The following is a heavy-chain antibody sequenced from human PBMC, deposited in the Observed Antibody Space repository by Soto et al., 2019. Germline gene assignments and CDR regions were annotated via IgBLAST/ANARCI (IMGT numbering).Heavy chain of an antibody. J-gene: IGHJ6*02. CDR1: GGSFIGYY. Sequence: SETLSLTCAVYGGSFIGYYWSWIRQPPGKGLEWIGEINHSGSTNYNPSLKSRVTISVDTSKNQFSLKLSSVTAADTAVYYCARGIIVVVPAAMSHYYYGMDVWGQGTTVTVSS. V-gene: IGHV4-34*01. CDR2: INHSGST. D-gene: IGHD2-2*01. CDR3: ARGIIVVVPAAMSHYYYGMDV.